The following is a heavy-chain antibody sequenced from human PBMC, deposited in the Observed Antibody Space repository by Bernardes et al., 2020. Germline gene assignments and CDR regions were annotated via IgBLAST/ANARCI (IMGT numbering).Heavy chain of an antibody. V-gene: IGHV4-59*01. CDR2: IYYSGST. CDR1: GGSISSYY. CDR3: ARTRYYDILTGYHPHAFDI. D-gene: IGHD3-9*01. Sequence: SETLSLTCTVSGGSISSYYWSWIRQPPGKGLEWIGYIYYSGSTNYNPSLKSRVTISVDTSKNQFSLKLSSVTAADTAVYYCARTRYYDILTGYHPHAFDIWGQGTMVTVSS. J-gene: IGHJ3*02.